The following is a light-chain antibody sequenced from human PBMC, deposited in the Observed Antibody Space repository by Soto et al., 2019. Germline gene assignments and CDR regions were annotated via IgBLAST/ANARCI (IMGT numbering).Light chain of an antibody. CDR3: MQGAQFPHT. Sequence: EVVLTQSPATLSVSPGDRATLSCRASQSVSRNLAWYQQKPGQAPRLLIYGASTRATGVPARFSGSGSATEFTLSISSLQSEDAGVYYCMQGAQFPHTFGQGTKLEIK. J-gene: IGKJ2*01. V-gene: IGKV3-15*01. CDR1: QSVSRN. CDR2: GAS.